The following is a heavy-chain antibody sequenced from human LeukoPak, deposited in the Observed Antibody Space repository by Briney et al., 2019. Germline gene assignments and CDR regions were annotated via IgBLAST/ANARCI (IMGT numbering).Heavy chain of an antibody. Sequence: GGSLRLSCATSGFTFSDYYMSWIRQAPGKGLEWVSYISGSSSYTNYADSVKGRFTISRDNAKTSLYLQMNSLRAEDTAVYYCAKDHYVSGRYDAFDIWGQGTMVTVSS. D-gene: IGHD3-10*01. V-gene: IGHV3-11*05. J-gene: IGHJ3*02. CDR3: AKDHYVSGRYDAFDI. CDR1: GFTFSDYY. CDR2: ISGSSSYT.